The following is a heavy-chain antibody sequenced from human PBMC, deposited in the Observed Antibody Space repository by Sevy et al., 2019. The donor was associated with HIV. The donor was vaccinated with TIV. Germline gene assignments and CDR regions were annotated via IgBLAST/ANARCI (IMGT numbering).Heavy chain of an antibody. J-gene: IGHJ4*02. CDR2: FSSSSSYT. D-gene: IGHD5-12*01. V-gene: IGHV3-11*06. Sequence: GGSLSLSCAASGFTFSDYYMSWIRQAPGKGLEGVRYFSSSSSYTNTDDAVKGRFTISRDNAKNSLYLQMNSLRAEDTAVYYCARDHLKRGIVATSYFDYWGQGTLVTVSS. CDR3: ARDHLKRGIVATSYFDY. CDR1: GFTFSDYY.